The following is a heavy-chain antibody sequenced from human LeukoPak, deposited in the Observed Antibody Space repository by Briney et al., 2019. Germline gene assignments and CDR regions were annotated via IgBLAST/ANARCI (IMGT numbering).Heavy chain of an antibody. Sequence: GRSLRLSCAASGFTFSSYAMHWVRQAPGKGLEWVAVISYDGSNKYYADSVKGRFTISRDNSKNTLYLQMNSLRAEDTAVYYCARGREYCSGGSCYSYYFDYWGQGTLVTVSS. V-gene: IGHV3-30*04. D-gene: IGHD2-15*01. CDR1: GFTFSSYA. J-gene: IGHJ4*02. CDR2: ISYDGSNK. CDR3: ARGREYCSGGSCYSYYFDY.